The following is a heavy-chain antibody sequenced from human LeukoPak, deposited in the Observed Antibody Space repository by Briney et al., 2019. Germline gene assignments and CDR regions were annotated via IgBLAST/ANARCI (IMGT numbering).Heavy chain of an antibody. V-gene: IGHV5-51*01. Sequence: GESLKISCKGSGYSFTSYWIGWVRQMPGKGLEWMGIIYPGDSDTRYSPSFQGQVTISVDKSISTAYLQWSSLKASDTAMYYCARHTDYYGSGSPIDYWGQGTLVTVSS. CDR3: ARHTDYYGSGSPIDY. CDR2: IYPGDSDT. D-gene: IGHD3-10*01. CDR1: GYSFTSYW. J-gene: IGHJ4*02.